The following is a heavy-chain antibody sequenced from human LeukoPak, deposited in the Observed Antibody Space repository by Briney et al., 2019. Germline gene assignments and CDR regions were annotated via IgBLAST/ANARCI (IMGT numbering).Heavy chain of an antibody. V-gene: IGHV4-34*01. Sequence: SETLSLTCAVYVGSFSGYYWSWIRQPPGKGLEWIGEINHSGSTNYNSSLKSRVTISVDTSKDQFSLKLSSVTAADTAVYYCARGYYGSGSHCCHMDVWGKGTTITVS. J-gene: IGHJ6*03. CDR3: ARGYYGSGSHCCHMDV. CDR2: INHSGST. CDR1: VGSFSGYY. D-gene: IGHD3-10*01.